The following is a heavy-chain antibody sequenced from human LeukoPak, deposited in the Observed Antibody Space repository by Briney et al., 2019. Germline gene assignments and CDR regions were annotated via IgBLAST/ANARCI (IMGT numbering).Heavy chain of an antibody. J-gene: IGHJ6*03. CDR1: GFSSYTFG. CDR3: ASMVTGYYMDV. V-gene: IGHV3-23*01. Sequence: GGSLRLSCAASGFSSYTFGMSWVRQAPGKGLEWISSFRGDGGSTYYAETVRGRFTISRDKSKNTLYLQMNSLRAEDSAVYYCASMVTGYYMDVWGKGTTVTISS. D-gene: IGHD5-18*01. CDR2: FRGDGGST.